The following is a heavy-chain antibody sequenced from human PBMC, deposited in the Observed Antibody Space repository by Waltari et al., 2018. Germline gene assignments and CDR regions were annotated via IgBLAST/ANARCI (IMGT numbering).Heavy chain of an antibody. CDR3: ARDGAYGSGSYYESPFDY. V-gene: IGHV4-4*07. D-gene: IGHD3-10*01. CDR2: IYTSGST. Sequence: QVQLQESGPGLVKPSETLSLTCTVSGGSISSYYWSWIRQPAGQGLEWIGRIYTSGSTNYNPSLKSRVTMSVDTSKNQFSLKLSSVTAADTAVYYCARDGAYGSGSYYESPFDYWGQGTLVTVSS. CDR1: GGSISSYY. J-gene: IGHJ4*02.